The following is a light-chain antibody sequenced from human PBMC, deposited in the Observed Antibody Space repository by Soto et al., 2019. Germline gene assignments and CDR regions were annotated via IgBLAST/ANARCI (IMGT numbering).Light chain of an antibody. Sequence: QSVLTQPASVSGSPGQSITISCTGTSGDVGSYDLVSWYRQHPGRAPKLMIFEVNKRPSGISYRFSGSKSGNTASLTISVLQPEDEADYYCCSYAGSSTYIFGGGTKLTVL. J-gene: IGLJ2*01. CDR1: SGDVGSYDL. CDR3: CSYAGSSTYI. CDR2: EVN. V-gene: IGLV2-23*02.